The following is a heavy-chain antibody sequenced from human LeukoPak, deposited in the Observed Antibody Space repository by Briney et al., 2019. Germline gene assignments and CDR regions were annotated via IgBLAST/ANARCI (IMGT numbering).Heavy chain of an antibody. V-gene: IGHV3-21*01. CDR1: GFTFSSYS. CDR3: ARVRRSGWDPANWFDP. CDR2: ISSSSSYI. J-gene: IGHJ5*02. D-gene: IGHD6-19*01. Sequence: SGGSLRLSCAASGFTFSSYSMNWVRQAPGKGLEWVSSISSSSSYIYYADSVKGRFTISRDNAKNSLYLQMNSLRAEDTAVYYCARVRRSGWDPANWFDPWGQGTLVTVSS.